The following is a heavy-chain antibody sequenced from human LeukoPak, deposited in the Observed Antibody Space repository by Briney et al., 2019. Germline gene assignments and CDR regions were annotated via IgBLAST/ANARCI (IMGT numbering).Heavy chain of an antibody. J-gene: IGHJ4*02. CDR3: AKDTSIGRYCTNGVCSPFDY. V-gene: IGHV3-23*01. Sequence: GGSLRLSCAGSGFTFSSYAMSWVRQAPGKGLEWVSAISDTGATTYDADSVKGRFTISRDNSRSALYLQMNSLRAEDTALYYCAKDTSIGRYCTNGVCSPFDYWGQGTLVTVSS. CDR2: ISDTGATT. CDR1: GFTFSSYA. D-gene: IGHD2-8*01.